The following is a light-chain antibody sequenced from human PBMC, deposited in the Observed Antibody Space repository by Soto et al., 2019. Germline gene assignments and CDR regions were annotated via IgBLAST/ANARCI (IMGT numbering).Light chain of an antibody. V-gene: IGKV3-15*01. Sequence: EIVMTQSPATLSVSPGERATLSCRASQSVSSNLACYQQKPGQAPRLLIYGASTRATGIPARFSGSGSGTELTLTISRLQSEDCAVYYCQQYNNWPPIPFGQGTRLEIK. CDR3: QQYNNWPPIP. CDR2: GAS. J-gene: IGKJ5*01. CDR1: QSVSSN.